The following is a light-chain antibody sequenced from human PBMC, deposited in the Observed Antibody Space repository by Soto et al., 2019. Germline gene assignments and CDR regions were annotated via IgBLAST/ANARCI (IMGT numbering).Light chain of an antibody. J-gene: IGKJ1*01. CDR1: QTISSW. CDR3: QHYNSYSEA. Sequence: DIQMTQSPSTLSGSVGDRVTITCRASQTISSWLAWYQQKPGKAPKLLIYKASTLQSGVPSRFSGSGSGTEFPLTITSLQPDDFATYYCQHYNSYSEAFGQGTKVDIK. V-gene: IGKV1-5*03. CDR2: KAS.